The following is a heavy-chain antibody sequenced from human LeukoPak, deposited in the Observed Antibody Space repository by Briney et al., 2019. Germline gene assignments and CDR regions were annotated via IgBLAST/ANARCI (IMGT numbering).Heavy chain of an antibody. CDR1: GGSFSGYY. D-gene: IGHD2-2*01. V-gene: IGHV4-34*09. J-gene: IGHJ3*02. CDR3: ARDMAVDCSSTSCYSAFDI. CDR2: INHSGST. Sequence: PSETLSLTCAVYGGSFSGYYWSWIRQPPGKGLEWIGEINHSGSTNYNPSLKSRVTISVDTSKNQFSLKLSSVTAADTAVYYCARDMAVDCSSTSCYSAFDIWGQGTMVTVSS.